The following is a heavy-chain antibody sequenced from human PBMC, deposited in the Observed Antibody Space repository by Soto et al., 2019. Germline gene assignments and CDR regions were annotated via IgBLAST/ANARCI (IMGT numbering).Heavy chain of an antibody. CDR2: LNGSGGST. CDR1: GFTFSNYA. Sequence: GGSLRLSCAASGFTFSNYAMTWVRQAPGKGLEWVSGLNGSGGSTSSADSVKGRFAISRDNSKNTLYLQMNSLRDGDTAVYYCAKVAVAGIYFQHWGQGTLVTVSS. D-gene: IGHD6-19*01. CDR3: AKVAVAGIYFQH. J-gene: IGHJ1*01. V-gene: IGHV3-23*01.